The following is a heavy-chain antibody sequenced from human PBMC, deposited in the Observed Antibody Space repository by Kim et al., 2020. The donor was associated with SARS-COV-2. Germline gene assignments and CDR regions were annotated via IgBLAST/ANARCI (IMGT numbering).Heavy chain of an antibody. J-gene: IGHJ3*02. CDR1: GGTFSSYA. V-gene: IGHV1-69*04. D-gene: IGHD2-21*02. Sequence: SVKVSCKASGGTFSSYAISWVRQAPGQGLEWMGRIIPILGIANYAQKFQGRVTITADKSTSTAYMELSSLGSEDTAVYYWSSPGGPYCGGDCSYAFDIWGQGTMVPVSS. CDR2: IIPILGIA. CDR3: SSPGGPYCGGDCSYAFDI.